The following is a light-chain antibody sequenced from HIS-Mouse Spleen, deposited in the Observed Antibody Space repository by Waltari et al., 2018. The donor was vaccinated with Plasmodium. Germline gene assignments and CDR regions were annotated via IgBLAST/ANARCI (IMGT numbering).Light chain of an antibody. CDR3: QQRSNWPLT. CDR1: QSVSSY. V-gene: IGKV3-11*01. J-gene: IGKJ4*02. CDR2: DAS. Sequence: IVLTQSPATLSLSPGERATLACRASQSVSSYLACYQQNPVQAPRLLLYDASTSATGIPARFSSSGSGTNFTLTTSSLEPEDFAVEYCQQRSNWPLTFGGGTKVEIK.